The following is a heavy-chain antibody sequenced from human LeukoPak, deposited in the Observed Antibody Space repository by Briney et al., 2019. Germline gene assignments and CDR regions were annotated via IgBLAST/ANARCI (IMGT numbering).Heavy chain of an antibody. V-gene: IGHV3-7*01. Sequence: PGESLRLSCTASGFTFSNFWMGWVRQAPGKGLEWVANIKQDETEKFYLGSVKGRFTISRDNAKNSLYLQMNSLRAEDTAVYYCARDRIAARRTGESDYWGQGTLVTVSS. CDR1: GFTFSNFW. J-gene: IGHJ4*02. D-gene: IGHD6-6*01. CDR3: ARDRIAARRTGESDY. CDR2: IKQDETEK.